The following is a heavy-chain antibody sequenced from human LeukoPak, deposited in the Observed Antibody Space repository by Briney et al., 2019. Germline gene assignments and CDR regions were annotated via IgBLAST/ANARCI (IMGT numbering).Heavy chain of an antibody. CDR3: ARPYSSSPLYYYGMDV. CDR2: INHSGST. V-gene: IGHV4-34*01. D-gene: IGHD6-6*01. J-gene: IGHJ6*02. CDR1: GGSFSGYY. Sequence: PSETLSLTCAVYGGSFSGYYWSWIRQPPGKGLEWIGEINHSGSTNYNPSLKSRVTISVDTSKNQFSLKLSSVTAADTAAYYCARPYSSSPLYYYGMDVWGQGTTVTVSS.